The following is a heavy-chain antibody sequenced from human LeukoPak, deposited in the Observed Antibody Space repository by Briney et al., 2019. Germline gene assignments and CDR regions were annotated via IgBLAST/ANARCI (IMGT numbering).Heavy chain of an antibody. V-gene: IGHV4-59*01. Sequence: SSETLSLTCTVSGGSISSYYWSWIRQPPGKGLEWIGYIYYSGSTNYNPSLKSRVTISVDTSKNQFSLKLSSVTAADTAVYYCAGGGYSQTVDCWGQGTLVTVSS. D-gene: IGHD3-16*01. CDR1: GGSISSYY. CDR2: IYYSGST. CDR3: AGGGYSQTVDC. J-gene: IGHJ4*02.